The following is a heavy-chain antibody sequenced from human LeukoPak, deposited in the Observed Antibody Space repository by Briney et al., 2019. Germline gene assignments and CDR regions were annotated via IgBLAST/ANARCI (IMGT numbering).Heavy chain of an antibody. D-gene: IGHD2-15*01. CDR2: ISASDDGT. CDR3: ARAPVVSCRGAFCYPFDY. V-gene: IGHV3-23*01. Sequence: GGSLRLSCAASGFSLTSFAMSWVRQSPGKGLEWVSAISASDDGTYHAGSVAGRFTISRDNSKNTLHLQMNSLRAEDTAVYYCARAPVVSCRGAFCYPFDYWGQGNLVTVSS. CDR1: GFSLTSFA. J-gene: IGHJ4*02.